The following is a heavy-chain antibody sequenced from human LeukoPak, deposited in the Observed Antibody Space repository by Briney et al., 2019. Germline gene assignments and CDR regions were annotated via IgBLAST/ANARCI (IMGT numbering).Heavy chain of an antibody. V-gene: IGHV3-9*01. CDR3: AKARSSSSSEAYFDY. CDR1: GFTFDDYA. CDR2: ISWNSGSI. D-gene: IGHD6-6*01. Sequence: GRSLRLSCAASGFTFDDYAMHWVRQAPGKGLVWVSGISWNSGSIGYADSVKGRFTISRDNAKNSLYLQMNSLRAEDTALYYCAKARSSSSSEAYFDYWGQGTLVTVSS. J-gene: IGHJ4*02.